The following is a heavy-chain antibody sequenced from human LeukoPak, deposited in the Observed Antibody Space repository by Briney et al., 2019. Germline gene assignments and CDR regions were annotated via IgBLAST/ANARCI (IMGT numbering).Heavy chain of an antibody. D-gene: IGHD6-6*01. CDR3: AKDSRIEYSSSSVSFDY. J-gene: IGHJ4*02. V-gene: IGHV3-23*01. Sequence: QPGGSLRLSCAASGFIFSSYAMSWVRQAPGKGLEWVSAISGSGGSTYYADSVKGRFTISRDNSKNTLYLQMNSLRAEDTAVYYCAKDSRIEYSSSSVSFDYWGQGTLVTVSS. CDR1: GFIFSSYA. CDR2: ISGSGGST.